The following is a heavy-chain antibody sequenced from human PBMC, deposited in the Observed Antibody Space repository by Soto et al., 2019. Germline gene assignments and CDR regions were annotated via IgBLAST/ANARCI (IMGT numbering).Heavy chain of an antibody. D-gene: IGHD3-10*01. Sequence: ASVKVSCKASEYTFTGYDIHWVRQAPGQGLEWMGWINPNSGDTNYAQKFRGWVTMTGDTSINTAYMELSRLRSDDTAVYYCARQGDYHYDYWGQGTLVTVSS. CDR2: INPNSGDT. CDR3: ARQGDYHYDY. CDR1: EYTFTGYD. J-gene: IGHJ4*02. V-gene: IGHV1-2*04.